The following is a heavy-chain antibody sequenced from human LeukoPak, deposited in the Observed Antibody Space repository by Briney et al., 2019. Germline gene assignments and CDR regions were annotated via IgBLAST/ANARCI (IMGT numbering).Heavy chain of an antibody. CDR3: ARGIVGSRHFNS. D-gene: IGHD1-26*01. CDR1: GFTFSTYA. J-gene: IGHJ4*02. Sequence: GGSLRLSCAASGFTFSTYAMSWVRQAPGKGLDWVSVISFNGDATYYADSAEGRFTISRDNSKNTLHSQMDSLRAEDTGIYFCARGIVGSRHFNSWGQGTLVTVSS. CDR2: ISFNGDAT. V-gene: IGHV3-23*01.